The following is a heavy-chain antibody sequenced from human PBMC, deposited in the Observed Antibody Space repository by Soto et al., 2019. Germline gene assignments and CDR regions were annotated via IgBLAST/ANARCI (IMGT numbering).Heavy chain of an antibody. D-gene: IGHD2-15*01. CDR3: ARLNKRGYCSGGSCLSYYYGMDV. CDR2: IDPSDSYT. Sequence: GESLKISCKGSGYSFTSYWISWVRQMPGKGLEWMGRIDPSDSYTNYSPSFQGHVTISADKSISTAYLQWSSLKASDTAMYYCARLNKRGYCSGGSCLSYYYGMDVWGQGTTVTVSS. CDR1: GYSFTSYW. V-gene: IGHV5-10-1*01. J-gene: IGHJ6*02.